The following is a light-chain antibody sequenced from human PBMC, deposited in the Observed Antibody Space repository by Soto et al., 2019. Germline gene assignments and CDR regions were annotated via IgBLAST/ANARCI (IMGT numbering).Light chain of an antibody. CDR1: QSVSSN. Sequence: EIVMTQSPATLSVSPGERATLSCRSSQSVSSNLAWYQQKPGQAPRLLIYGASTRATGIPARFSGSGSGTEFTLTISSLQSEDFAVYSCQQYNNWHRSTFGGGTKVEIK. V-gene: IGKV3-15*01. CDR2: GAS. J-gene: IGKJ4*01. CDR3: QQYNNWHRST.